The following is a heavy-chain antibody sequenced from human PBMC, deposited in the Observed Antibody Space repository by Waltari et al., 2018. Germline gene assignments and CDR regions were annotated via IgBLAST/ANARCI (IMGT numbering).Heavy chain of an antibody. V-gene: IGHV4-61*02. CDR2: VYVERRP. CDR3: ARYYPSGKDYIDV. J-gene: IGHJ6*03. D-gene: IGHD3-10*01. CDR1: GDPISSGFYH. Sequence: QVQLQESGPGLVKPSQTLSLTCSVSGDPISSGFYHWSWIRQPAGRGLEWIGRVYVERRPAYNPSLSSRVTISLDTSRNRFSLELTSVTAADTAIYYCARYYPSGKDYIDVWGKGTTVSVSS.